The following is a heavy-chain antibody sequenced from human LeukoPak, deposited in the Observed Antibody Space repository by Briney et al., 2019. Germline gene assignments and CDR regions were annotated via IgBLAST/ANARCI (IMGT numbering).Heavy chain of an antibody. D-gene: IGHD2-2*01. Sequence: GASVKVSCKASGYTLTSYDINWVRQATGQGLEWMGWMNPNSGNTGYAQKFQGRVTMTRNTSISTAYMELSSLRSEDTAVYYCARGLGGYCSSTSCHGPWFDPWGQGTLVTVSS. J-gene: IGHJ5*02. CDR2: MNPNSGNT. V-gene: IGHV1-8*01. CDR3: ARGLGGYCSSTSCHGPWFDP. CDR1: GYTLTSYD.